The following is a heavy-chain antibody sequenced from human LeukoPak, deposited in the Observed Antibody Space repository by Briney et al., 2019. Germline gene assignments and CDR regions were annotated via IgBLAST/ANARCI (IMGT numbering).Heavy chain of an antibody. Sequence: LGGSLRLSCAASAFTFSSYSMNWVRQAPGKGLEWVSYISSSGSTIYYADSVKGRFTISRDNAKNSLYLQMNSLRAEDTAVYYCAELGITMIGGVWGKGTTVTISS. CDR3: AELGITMIGGV. CDR2: ISSSGSTI. V-gene: IGHV3-48*04. J-gene: IGHJ6*04. CDR1: AFTFSSYS. D-gene: IGHD3-10*02.